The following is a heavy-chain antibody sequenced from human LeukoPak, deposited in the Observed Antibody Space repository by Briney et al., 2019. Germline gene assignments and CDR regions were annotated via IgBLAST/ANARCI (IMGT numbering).Heavy chain of an antibody. V-gene: IGHV1-18*01. CDR3: ARDLGWRDSSGSSDY. J-gene: IGHJ4*02. Sequence: ASVEVSCKASGYTFTSYGISWVRQAPGQGLEWMRWISAYNGNTNYAQKLQGRVTMTTDTSTSTAYMELRSLRSDDTAVYYCARDLGWRDSSGSSDYWGQGTLVTVSS. D-gene: IGHD3-22*01. CDR1: GYTFTSYG. CDR2: ISAYNGNT.